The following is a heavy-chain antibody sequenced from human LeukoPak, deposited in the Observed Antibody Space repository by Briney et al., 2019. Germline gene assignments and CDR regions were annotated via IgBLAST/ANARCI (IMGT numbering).Heavy chain of an antibody. V-gene: IGHV3-21*01. Sequence: PGGSLRLSCAASGFTFSSYSMNWVRQAPGKGLEWVSSISGSSSYIYYADSVKGRFTISRDNAKNSLYLQMNSLRAEDTAVYYCAREVKYYDSSGNWYFDLWGRSTLVTVSS. CDR3: AREVKYYDSSGNWYFDL. CDR1: GFTFSSYS. D-gene: IGHD3-22*01. J-gene: IGHJ2*01. CDR2: ISGSSSYI.